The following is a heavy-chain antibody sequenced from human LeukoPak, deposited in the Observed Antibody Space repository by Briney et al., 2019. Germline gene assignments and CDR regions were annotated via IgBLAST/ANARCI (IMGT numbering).Heavy chain of an antibody. V-gene: IGHV5-51*01. CDR3: GRRLIFTDGSFDY. CDR2: IYPDGSDT. J-gene: IGHJ4*02. CDR1: GYSFTSYW. D-gene: IGHD3/OR15-3a*01. Sequence: GESLKISCKGSGYSFTSYWIAWVRQMPGKGLEWMGIIYPDGSDTRYSPSFQGQVSISADKSINTAYLQWSSLKAADTAMYYCGRRLIFTDGSFDYWGQGTLVTVSS.